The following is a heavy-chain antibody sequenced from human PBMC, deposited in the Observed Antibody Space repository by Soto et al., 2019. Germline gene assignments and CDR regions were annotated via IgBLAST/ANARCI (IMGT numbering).Heavy chain of an antibody. V-gene: IGHV3-9*01. CDR2: LSWNGVTI. D-gene: IGHD3-22*01. J-gene: IGHJ6*02. CDR3: AASGGYDSSDSSGFHYGMDV. CDR1: GFTFDDYA. Sequence: EVQLVESGGDLVQPGRSLRLSCAASGFTFDDYAVHWVRQVPGKGLQWVSGLSWNGVTIGYAASVKGRFTISRDNAKKSLYLQMNALGPDETAFYCCAASGGYDSSDSSGFHYGMDVWGLGTTVTVS.